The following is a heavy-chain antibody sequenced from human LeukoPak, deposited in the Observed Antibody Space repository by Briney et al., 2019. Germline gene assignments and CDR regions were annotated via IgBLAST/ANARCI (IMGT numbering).Heavy chain of an antibody. CDR2: ISSSGSTI. J-gene: IGHJ4*02. CDR3: ARVTEVYYDSSGYSDY. D-gene: IGHD3-22*01. CDR1: GFTFSDYY. V-gene: IGHV3-11*01. Sequence: GGSLRLSCAASGFTFSDYYMSWIRQAPGKGLEWVSYISSSGSTIYYADSVKGRFTISRDNAKNSLYLQMNSLRAEDTAVYYCARVTEVYYDSSGYSDYWGQGTLVTGSS.